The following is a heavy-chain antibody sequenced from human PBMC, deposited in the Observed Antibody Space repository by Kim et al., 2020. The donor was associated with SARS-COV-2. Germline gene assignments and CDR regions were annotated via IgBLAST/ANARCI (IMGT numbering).Heavy chain of an antibody. CDR1: GFIFSSYS. CDR3: AKGTPRFDS. J-gene: IGHJ4*02. V-gene: IGHV3-23*01. Sequence: GGSLRLSCEASGFIFSSYSMSWVRQSPGKGLEWVSGITGSGAKTYYSDSVKGRFTISRDNSKNTLYLEMMRLRAEDTAMYFCAKGTPRFDSWGQGTPVTVSS. CDR2: ITGSGAKT.